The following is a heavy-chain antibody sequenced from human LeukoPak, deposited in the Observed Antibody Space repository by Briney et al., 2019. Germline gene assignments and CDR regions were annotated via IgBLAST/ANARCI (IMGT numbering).Heavy chain of an antibody. CDR1: GGTFSSYA. CDR3: ARDPYYYDSSGYYDY. CDR2: IIPIFGTA. J-gene: IGHJ4*02. V-gene: IGHV1-69*05. Sequence: SVKVSCKASGGTFSSYAISWAQQAPGQGLEWMGGIIPIFGTANYAQKFQGRVTITTDESTSTAYMELSSLRSEDTAVYYCARDPYYYDSSGYYDYWGQGTLVTVSS. D-gene: IGHD3-22*01.